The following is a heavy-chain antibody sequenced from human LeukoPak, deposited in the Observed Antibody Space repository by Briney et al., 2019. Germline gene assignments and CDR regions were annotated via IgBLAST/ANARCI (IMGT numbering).Heavy chain of an antibody. CDR1: GFTFSDYA. J-gene: IGHJ6*02. V-gene: IGHV3-30*03. Sequence: GGSLRLSCAASGFTFSDYAMHWVRQAPGKGLEWVAVIAYGGTYAHHADSLKGRFTISRDNSRDTLYLQINSLRPEDTALYYCARNKAITAFFGMDVWGQGTTVIVSS. D-gene: IGHD2/OR15-2a*01. CDR3: ARNKAITAFFGMDV. CDR2: IAYGGTYA.